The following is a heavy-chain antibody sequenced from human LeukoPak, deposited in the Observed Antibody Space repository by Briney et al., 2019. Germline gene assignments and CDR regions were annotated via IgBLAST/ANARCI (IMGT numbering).Heavy chain of an antibody. V-gene: IGHV3-74*01. Sequence: GGSLRLSCAASGFIFCSYWMHWVRHAPGKGLAWVSRINTDGSSTSYADSVKGRFTISRDNAKNTLYLQMNSLRAEDTAVYYCAREGDSGSYFYYFDYWGQGTLVTVSS. CDR2: INTDGSST. CDR3: AREGDSGSYFYYFDY. D-gene: IGHD1-26*01. CDR1: GFIFCSYW. J-gene: IGHJ4*02.